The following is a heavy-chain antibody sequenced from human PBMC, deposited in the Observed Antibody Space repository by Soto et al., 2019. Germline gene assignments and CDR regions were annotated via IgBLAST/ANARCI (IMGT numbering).Heavy chain of an antibody. J-gene: IGHJ6*02. Sequence: SETLSLTCTVSGGSISSGDYYWSWIRQPPGKGLEWIGYIYYSGSTYYNPSLKSRVTISVDTSKNQFSLKLSSVTAADTAVYYCARLGSTTSSGWYRDYYYYGMDVWGQGTTVTVSS. CDR3: ARLGSTTSSGWYRDYYYYGMDV. CDR2: IYYSGST. CDR1: GGSISSGDYY. D-gene: IGHD6-19*01. V-gene: IGHV4-30-4*01.